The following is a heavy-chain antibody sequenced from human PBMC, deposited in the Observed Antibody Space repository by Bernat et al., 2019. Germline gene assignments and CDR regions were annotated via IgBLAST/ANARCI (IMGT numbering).Heavy chain of an antibody. CDR2: ISYDGSNK. Sequence: QVQLVESGGGVVQPGRSLRLSCAASGFTFSSYAMHWVRQAPGKGLEWVAVISYDGSNKYYADSVKGRFTISRDNSKNTLYLQMNSLRAEDTAVYYCARRIAALYYYMDVWGKGTTVNVSS. D-gene: IGHD6-25*01. V-gene: IGHV3-30*01. CDR1: GFTFSSYA. J-gene: IGHJ6*03. CDR3: ARRIAALYYYMDV.